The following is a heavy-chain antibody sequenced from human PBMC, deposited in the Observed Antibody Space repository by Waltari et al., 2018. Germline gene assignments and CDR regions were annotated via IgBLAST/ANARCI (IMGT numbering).Heavy chain of an antibody. Sequence: EVQLVESGGGLVKPGGSLGLSCETPVYPLSRYSMTWFSQAPGKGLEWVASITSSSSYIYYADSVKGRFTISRDNGKNSLYLQMNSLRAEDTAVYYCHINCRADCHDPYYFHGMDVWGQGTTVTVSS. CDR3: HINCRADCHDPYYFHGMDV. CDR2: ITSSSSYI. J-gene: IGHJ6*02. V-gene: IGHV3-21*06. D-gene: IGHD2-21*02. CDR1: VYPLSRYS.